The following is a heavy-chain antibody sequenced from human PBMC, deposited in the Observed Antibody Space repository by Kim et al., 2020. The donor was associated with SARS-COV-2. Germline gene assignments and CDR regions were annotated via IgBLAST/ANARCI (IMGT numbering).Heavy chain of an antibody. CDR1: AFTFSSFW. CDR2: IKQDGSEK. CDR3: ARAAAAGTVDY. J-gene: IGHJ4*02. D-gene: IGHD6-13*01. V-gene: IGHV3-7*01. Sequence: GGSLRLSCSASAFTFSSFWMSWVRQAPGKGLEWVANIKQDGSEKYYVDSVKGRFTISRDNAKNSLYLQMNSLRAEDTAVYYCARAAAAGTVDYWGQGTLV.